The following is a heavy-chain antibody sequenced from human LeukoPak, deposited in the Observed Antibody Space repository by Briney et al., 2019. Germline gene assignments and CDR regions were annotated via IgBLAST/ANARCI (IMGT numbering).Heavy chain of an antibody. CDR2: INPSGGST. J-gene: IGHJ4*02. CDR1: GYTFTSYG. D-gene: IGHD4-17*01. CDR3: ARGTTVTKFDY. V-gene: IGHV1-46*01. Sequence: ASVKVSCKASGYTFTSYGISWVRQAPGQGLEWMGIINPSGGSTSYAQKFQGRVTMTRDMSTSTVYMELSSLRSEDTAVYYCARGTTVTKFDYWGQGTLVTVSS.